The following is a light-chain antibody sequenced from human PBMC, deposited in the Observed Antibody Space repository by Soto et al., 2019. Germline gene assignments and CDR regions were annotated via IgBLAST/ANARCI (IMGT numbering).Light chain of an antibody. CDR1: QSISSW. CDR2: AAS. V-gene: IGKV1-39*01. J-gene: IGKJ1*01. Sequence: IQVTQSAATLSASVGDRVTITCRASQSISSWLAWYQQKPGKAPKLLIYAASSLQSGVPSRFSASGSGTDFTLTISSLQPEDFATYYCQQSYSTPPWTFGQGTKVDIK. CDR3: QQSYSTPPWT.